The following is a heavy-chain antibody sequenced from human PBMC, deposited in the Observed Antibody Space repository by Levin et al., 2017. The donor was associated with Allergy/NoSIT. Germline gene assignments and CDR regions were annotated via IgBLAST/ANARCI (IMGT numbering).Heavy chain of an antibody. D-gene: IGHD4-17*01. CDR3: ARHPYGDYDRFDY. CDR2: IYPGDSDT. V-gene: IGHV5-51*01. J-gene: IGHJ4*02. CDR1: GYIFTSYW. Sequence: GESLKISCKGSGYIFTSYWIGWVRQMPGKGLDWMGIIYPGDSDTRYSPSFQGQVTISVDKSISTAYLQWSSLKASDTAIYYCARHPYGDYDRFDYWGQGTLVTVSS.